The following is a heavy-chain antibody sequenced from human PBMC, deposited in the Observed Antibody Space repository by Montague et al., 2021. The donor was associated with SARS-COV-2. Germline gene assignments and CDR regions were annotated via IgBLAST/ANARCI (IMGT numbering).Heavy chain of an antibody. D-gene: IGHD2-2*01. CDR1: GGSISSSSYY. V-gene: IGHV4-39*01. CDR3: ARLRDIVVVPAAFGY. Sequence: SETLSLTCTVSGGSISSSSYYWGWIRQPPGKGLEWIGCIYYSGSTYYNPSLKSRVTMSVDTSKNQFSLKLSSVTAADTAVYYCARLRDIVVVPAAFGYWGQVTLVTV. CDR2: IYYSGST. J-gene: IGHJ4*02.